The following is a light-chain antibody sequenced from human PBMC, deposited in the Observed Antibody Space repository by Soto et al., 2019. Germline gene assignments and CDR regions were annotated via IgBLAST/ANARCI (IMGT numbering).Light chain of an antibody. Sequence: QSVLTQPASVSGSPGQSINISCTGTSSDVGGYNYVSCYQHHPGKAPKLIIYDVSNRPSGVSNPFSGSKSGNTASLTISGLQPEDEADYYCSSYTTSNTRQIVFGTGTKVTVL. CDR1: SSDVGGYNY. V-gene: IGLV2-14*03. CDR2: DVS. CDR3: SSYTTSNTRQIV. J-gene: IGLJ1*01.